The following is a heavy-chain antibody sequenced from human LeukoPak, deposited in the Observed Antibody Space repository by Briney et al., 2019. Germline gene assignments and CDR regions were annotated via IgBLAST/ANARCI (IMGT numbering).Heavy chain of an antibody. CDR3: ARATWQLVSRYYFDY. J-gene: IGHJ4*02. Sequence: GESLKISCRGAGYSFTTYWIGWVRQIPGKGLEWMGIIYPGDSDTRYSPSFQGQVTISADKSISTDYLQWSSLKASDTAMYFCARATWQLVSRYYFDYWGQGTLVTVSS. CDR1: GYSFTTYW. V-gene: IGHV5-51*01. D-gene: IGHD1-1*01. CDR2: IYPGDSDT.